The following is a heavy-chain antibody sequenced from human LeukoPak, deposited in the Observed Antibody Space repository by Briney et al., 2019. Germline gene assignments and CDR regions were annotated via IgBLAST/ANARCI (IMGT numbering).Heavy chain of an antibody. CDR3: TRDRELGF. J-gene: IGHJ4*02. CDR1: GGSLSIYY. D-gene: IGHD1-26*01. V-gene: IGHV4-59*01. CDR2: IYNSGGT. Sequence: SETLSLTCTVSGGSLSIYYWNWIRQPPGKGLEWIGSIYNSGGTTYNPSLKSRVTISGDTSKNQFCLKLSSVTAADTAVYYCTRDRELGFWGQGTLVTVSS.